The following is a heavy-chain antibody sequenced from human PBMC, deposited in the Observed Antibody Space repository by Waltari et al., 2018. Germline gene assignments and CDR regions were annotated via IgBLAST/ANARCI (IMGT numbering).Heavy chain of an antibody. V-gene: IGHV4-34*01. CDR3: ARARVVVAASTIPIIDY. J-gene: IGHJ4*02. CDR1: GGSLSGYY. D-gene: IGHD2-15*01. CDR2: INQIGST. Sequence: VQLQQWGAGLLKPSETLSLTCAVYGGSLSGYYCSWYRQPPGKGLEWIGEINQIGSTKYTPAFMRRVTISVDTSKNQFALKLSAVTAADTAVYYLARARVVVAASTIPIIDYWGQGTLVTVSS.